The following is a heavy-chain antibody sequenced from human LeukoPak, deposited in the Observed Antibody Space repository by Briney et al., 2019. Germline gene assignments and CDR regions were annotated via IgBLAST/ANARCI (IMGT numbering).Heavy chain of an antibody. J-gene: IGHJ4*02. D-gene: IGHD5-18*01. CDR1: GGSISSYY. Sequence: PSETLSLTCTVSGGSISSYYWSWIRQPPGKGLEWIGYMYFGGSSNYNPSLKSRVTISVDTSKNQLSLSLNSVTAADTAVYYCTRASRGYSYGFAEYWGQGTLVTVSS. CDR3: TRASRGYSYGFAEY. V-gene: IGHV4-59*01. CDR2: MYFGGSS.